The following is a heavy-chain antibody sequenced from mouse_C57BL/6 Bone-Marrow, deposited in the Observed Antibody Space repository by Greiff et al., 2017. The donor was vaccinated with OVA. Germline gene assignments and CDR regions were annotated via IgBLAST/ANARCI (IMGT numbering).Heavy chain of an antibody. CDR3: ARENWDGAMDY. CDR1: GFTFSDYY. Sequence: DVMLVESGGGLVQPGGSLKLSCAASGFTFSDYYMYWVRQTPEKRLEWVAYISNGGGSTYYPDTVKGRFTISRDNAKNTLYLQMSRLKSEDTAMYYCARENWDGAMDYWGQGTSVTVSS. CDR2: ISNGGGST. D-gene: IGHD4-1*01. V-gene: IGHV5-12*01. J-gene: IGHJ4*01.